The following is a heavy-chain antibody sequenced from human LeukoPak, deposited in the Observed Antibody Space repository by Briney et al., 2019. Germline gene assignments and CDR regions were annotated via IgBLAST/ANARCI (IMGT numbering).Heavy chain of an antibody. CDR2: IYSGGST. V-gene: IGHV3-66*01. J-gene: IGHJ5*02. D-gene: IGHD6-13*01. CDR1: GFTVSSNH. Sequence: GGSLRLSCAASGFTVSSNHMSWVRQAPGKGLEWVSVIYSGGSTYYADSVKGRFTISRDNSKNTLYLQMNSLRAEDTAVYYYARYSSSYNWLDPWGQGTLVIVSS. CDR3: ARYSSSYNWLDP.